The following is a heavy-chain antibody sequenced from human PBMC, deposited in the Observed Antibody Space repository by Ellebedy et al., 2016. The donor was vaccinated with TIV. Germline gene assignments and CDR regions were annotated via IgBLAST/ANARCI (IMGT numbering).Heavy chain of an antibody. CDR1: GGSFSGYY. V-gene: IGHV4-59*01. D-gene: IGHD5-24*01. Sequence: MPSETLSLTCAVYGGSFSGYYWSWIRQPPGKGLEWIVYIYYSGSTNYNPSLKSRVTISVDTSKNQFSLKLSSVTAADTAVYYCARAPRDGYNYYYFDYWGQGTLVTVSS. J-gene: IGHJ4*02. CDR3: ARAPRDGYNYYYFDY. CDR2: IYYSGST.